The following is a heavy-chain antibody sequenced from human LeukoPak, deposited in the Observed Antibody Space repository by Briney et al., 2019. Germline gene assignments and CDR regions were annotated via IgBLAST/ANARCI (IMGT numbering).Heavy chain of an antibody. J-gene: IGHJ3*02. CDR3: ARRAVVAATVAFDI. Sequence: GASLKISCKGAGYRFTSYWIGWVRQMPGKGLEGMGIIYPGDCDTRYSPSFQGQVTISADKSISTAYLQWSSLKASDTAMYYCARRAVVAATVAFDIWGQGTMVTVSS. D-gene: IGHD2-15*01. CDR1: GYRFTSYW. V-gene: IGHV5-51*01. CDR2: IYPGDCDT.